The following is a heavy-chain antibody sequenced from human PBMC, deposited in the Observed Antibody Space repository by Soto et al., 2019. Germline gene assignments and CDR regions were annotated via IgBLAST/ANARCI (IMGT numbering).Heavy chain of an antibody. CDR2: IIPIFGTA. CDR3: ARGYASLLIQAANNWFDP. CDR1: GCPFSSYA. J-gene: IGHJ5*02. D-gene: IGHD2-2*01. V-gene: IGHV1-69*06. Sequence: ASVKFSCTASGCPFSSYAISWVRQAPGQGLEWIGGIIPIFGTATSAHKFQGRVTITADKSTSTAYMELSSLRSEDTAVYHCARGYASLLIQAANNWFDPWGQGTLVTVSS.